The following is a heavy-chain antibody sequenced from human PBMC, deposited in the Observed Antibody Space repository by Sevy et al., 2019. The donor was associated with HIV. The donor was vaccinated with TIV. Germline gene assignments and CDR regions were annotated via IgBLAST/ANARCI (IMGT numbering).Heavy chain of an antibody. CDR2: ISYDGINK. CDR3: AKDFTGFYGMDV. V-gene: IGHV3-30*18. Sequence: GGSLRLSCEVSGLSVTNNGMHWVRQAPGKGLEWVAVISYDGINKYYGDSVKGRFIISRDMSKNTLYLQMNILRIEDTSFYYCAKDFTGFYGMDVWGQGTTVTVSS. CDR1: GLSVTNNG. D-gene: IGHD3-9*01. J-gene: IGHJ6*02.